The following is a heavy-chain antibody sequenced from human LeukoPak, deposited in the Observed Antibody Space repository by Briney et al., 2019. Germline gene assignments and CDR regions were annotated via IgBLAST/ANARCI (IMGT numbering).Heavy chain of an antibody. V-gene: IGHV3-30*18. D-gene: IGHD3-10*01. CDR3: AKDPGYSGSGRYFAYAMDV. CDR2: ISFDGINT. Sequence: GRSLRLSCAVSGFTFNSYGMHWVRQAPGKGLEWVAVISFDGINTHHADSVKRRFTISRDNSKNTLYLQMNSLRAEDTAVYYCAKDPGYSGSGRYFAYAMDVWGQGTTVTVSS. J-gene: IGHJ6*02. CDR1: GFTFNSYG.